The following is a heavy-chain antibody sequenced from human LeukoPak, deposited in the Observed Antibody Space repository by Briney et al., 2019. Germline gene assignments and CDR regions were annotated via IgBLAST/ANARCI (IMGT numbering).Heavy chain of an antibody. CDR2: ISAYNGNT. CDR3: ARASRYPYYDFWSGYSGAGFDP. D-gene: IGHD3-3*01. Sequence: ASVKVSCKASVYTFTSYGISWVRQAPAQGLEWMGWISAYNGNTHYAQKLQGRVTMTTDTSTSTAYMELRSLRSADTAVYYCARASRYPYYDFWSGYSGAGFDPWGQGTLVTVSS. J-gene: IGHJ5*02. V-gene: IGHV1-18*01. CDR1: VYTFTSYG.